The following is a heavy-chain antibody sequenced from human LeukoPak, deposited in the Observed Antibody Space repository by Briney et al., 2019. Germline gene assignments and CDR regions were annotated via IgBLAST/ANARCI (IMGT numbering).Heavy chain of an antibody. J-gene: IGHJ4*02. V-gene: IGHV1-46*01. D-gene: IGHD4-17*01. CDR2: INPSGGST. Sequence: ASVKVSCKASGYTFTSYYMHWVRQAPGQGLEWMGIINPSGGSTSYAQKFQGRVTMTRDASTSTVYMELSSLRSEDTAVYYCARAGYGDRFDYWGQGTLVTVSS. CDR1: GYTFTSYY. CDR3: ARAGYGDRFDY.